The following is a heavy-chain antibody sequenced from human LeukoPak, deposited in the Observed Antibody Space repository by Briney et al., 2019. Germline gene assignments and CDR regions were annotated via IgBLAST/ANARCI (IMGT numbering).Heavy chain of an antibody. CDR2: ISGTGGST. CDR1: GFSFNNFG. D-gene: IGHD1-26*01. CDR3: AKRRKSIVGATHDAFDI. V-gene: IGHV3-23*01. J-gene: IGHJ3*02. Sequence: PGGSLRLSCVASGFSFNNFGMSWVRQAPGKGLEWVSSISGTGGSTHYADSVKGRFTISRDNSKNTLYLQMNSLRAEDTAVYYCAKRRKSIVGATHDAFDIWGQGTMVTVSS.